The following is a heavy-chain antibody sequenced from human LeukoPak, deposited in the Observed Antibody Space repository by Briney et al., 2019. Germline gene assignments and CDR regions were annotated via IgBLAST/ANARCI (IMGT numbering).Heavy chain of an antibody. J-gene: IGHJ3*02. D-gene: IGHD6-13*01. CDR3: AKGGPYGSSWYALNAFDI. V-gene: IGHV3-23*01. Sequence: GGSLRLSCAASGFTFSSYGMSWVRQAPGKGLEWVSAISGSGGSTYYADSVKGRFTISRDNSKNTLYLQMNSLRAEDTAVYYCAKGGPYGSSWYALNAFDIWGQGTMVTVSS. CDR1: GFTFSSYG. CDR2: ISGSGGST.